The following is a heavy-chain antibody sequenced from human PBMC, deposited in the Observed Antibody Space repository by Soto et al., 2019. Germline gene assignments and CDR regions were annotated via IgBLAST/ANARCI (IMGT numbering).Heavy chain of an antibody. J-gene: IGHJ4*02. CDR2: ISGSGGST. Sequence: PGGSLSLSCAASGFTFSSYAMSWVRQAPGKGLEWVSAISGSGGSTYYADSVKGRFTISRDNSKNTLYLQMNSLRAEDTAVYYCAKTCSSTSCYDYWGQGTLVTVSS. V-gene: IGHV3-23*01. D-gene: IGHD2-2*01. CDR1: GFTFSSYA. CDR3: AKTCSSTSCYDY.